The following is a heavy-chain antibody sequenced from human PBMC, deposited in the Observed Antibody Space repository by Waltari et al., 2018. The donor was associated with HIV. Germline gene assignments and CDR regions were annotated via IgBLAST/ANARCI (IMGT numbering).Heavy chain of an antibody. CDR1: GGTFSSYA. CDR2: IIPSLGTA. V-gene: IGHV1-69*06. D-gene: IGHD2-21*02. J-gene: IGHJ2*01. CDR3: ARGGEYCGGDCYTSYWYFDL. Sequence: QVQLVQSGAEVKKPGSSVKVSCKASGGTFSSYAISWVRQAPGQGLEWMGGIIPSLGTANYAQKFQGRVTITADKSTSTAYMELSSLRSEDTAVYYCARGGEYCGGDCYTSYWYFDLWGRGTLVTVSS.